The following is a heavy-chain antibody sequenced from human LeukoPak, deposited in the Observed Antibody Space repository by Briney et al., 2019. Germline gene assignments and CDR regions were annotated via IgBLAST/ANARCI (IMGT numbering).Heavy chain of an antibody. Sequence: GGSLRLSCAASGFTFSSYAMHWVRQAPGKGLEWVAVISYDGSNKYYADSVKGRFTISRDNSKNTLYLQMNSLRAEDTAVFYCARVGSRSGSYYLDYWGQGTLVTVSS. V-gene: IGHV3-30*01. D-gene: IGHD1-26*01. CDR3: ARVGSRSGSYYLDY. J-gene: IGHJ4*02. CDR1: GFTFSSYA. CDR2: ISYDGSNK.